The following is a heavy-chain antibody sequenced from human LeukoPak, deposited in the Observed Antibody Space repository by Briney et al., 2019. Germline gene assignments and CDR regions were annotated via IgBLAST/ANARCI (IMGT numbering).Heavy chain of an antibody. Sequence: GGSLRLSCAASGFTFSNYWMSWVRQAPGKGLEWVGNIKQDGSEKYYVDSVRGRFTISRDNARNSLYLQMNSPRAEDTAVYYCARNGAPVVTAITPCYYYMDVWGKGTTVTVSS. CDR1: GFTFSNYW. D-gene: IGHD2-21*02. CDR2: IKQDGSEK. CDR3: ARNGAPVVTAITPCYYYMDV. J-gene: IGHJ6*03. V-gene: IGHV3-7*01.